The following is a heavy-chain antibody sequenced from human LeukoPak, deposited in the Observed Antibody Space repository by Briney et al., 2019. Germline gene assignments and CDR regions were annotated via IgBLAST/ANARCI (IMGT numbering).Heavy chain of an antibody. CDR2: IYTSGST. J-gene: IGHJ3*02. Sequence: SETLSLTCTVSGGSISSYYWSWIRQPAAKGLEWIGRIYTSGSTNYNPSLKSRVTMSVDTSKNQLSLKLSSVTAADTAVYYCARVRDYDILTGYYEDAFDIWGQGTMVTVSS. CDR1: GGSISSYY. D-gene: IGHD3-9*01. CDR3: ARVRDYDILTGYYEDAFDI. V-gene: IGHV4-4*07.